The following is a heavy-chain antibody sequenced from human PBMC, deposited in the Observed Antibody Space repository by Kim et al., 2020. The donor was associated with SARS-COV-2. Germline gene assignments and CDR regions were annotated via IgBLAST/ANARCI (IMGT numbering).Heavy chain of an antibody. D-gene: IGHD2-2*01. J-gene: IGHJ2*01. V-gene: IGHV3-53*04. Sequence: GGSLRLSCAASGFTVSSNYMSWVRQAPGKGLEWVSVIYSGGSTYYADSVKGRFTISRHNSKNTLYLQMNSLRAEDTAVYYCARDKCSSTSCYSAGWGYFDLWGRGTLVTVSS. CDR2: IYSGGST. CDR3: ARDKCSSTSCYSAGWGYFDL. CDR1: GFTVSSNY.